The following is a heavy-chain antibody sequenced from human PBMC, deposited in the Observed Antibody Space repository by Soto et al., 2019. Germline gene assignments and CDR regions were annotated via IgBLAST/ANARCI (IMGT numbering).Heavy chain of an antibody. CDR1: GFTFSSYS. J-gene: IGHJ5*02. Sequence: EVQLVESGGGLVQPGGSLRLSCAASGFTFSSYSMNWVRQAPGKGLEWVSYISSSSSTIYYADSVKGRFTISRDNAKYSLYLQMNSLRAEDTAVYYCARANYDFWSGYYSSGGWFDPWGQGTLVTVSS. D-gene: IGHD3-3*01. CDR2: ISSSSSTI. V-gene: IGHV3-48*01. CDR3: ARANYDFWSGYYSSGGWFDP.